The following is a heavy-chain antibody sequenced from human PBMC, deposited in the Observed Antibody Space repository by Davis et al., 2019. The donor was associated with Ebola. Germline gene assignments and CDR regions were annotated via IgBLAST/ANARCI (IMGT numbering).Heavy chain of an antibody. J-gene: IGHJ6*02. CDR2: IRSKAYGGKT. CDR3: TRDLKQPPPSYYYGMDV. CDR1: GFTFGDYA. D-gene: IGHD6-13*01. Sequence: PGGSLRLSCSTYGFTFGDYALNWVRQAPGKGLEWVGFIRSKAYGGKTQYAASVKGRFTISRDDSKRIAFLQMNSLKTDDTAVYYCTRDLKQPPPSYYYGMDVWGQGTTVTVSS. V-gene: IGHV3-49*04.